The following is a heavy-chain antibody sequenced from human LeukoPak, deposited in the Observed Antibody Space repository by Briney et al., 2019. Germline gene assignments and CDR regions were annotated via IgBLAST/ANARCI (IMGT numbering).Heavy chain of an antibody. J-gene: IGHJ4*02. CDR2: INPNSGGT. V-gene: IGHV1-2*02. CDR3: ARIELFEYSSGWSTDY. D-gene: IGHD6-19*01. Sequence: GASVKVSCKSSGYTFTGYYMHWVRQAPGQGLEWMGWINPNSGGTNYAQKFQGRVTMTRDTSISTAYMELSRLRSDDTAVYYCARIELFEYSSGWSTDYWGQGTLVTVSS. CDR1: GYTFTGYY.